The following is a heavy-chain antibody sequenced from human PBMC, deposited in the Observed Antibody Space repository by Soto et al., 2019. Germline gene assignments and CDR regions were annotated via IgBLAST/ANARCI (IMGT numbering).Heavy chain of an antibody. V-gene: IGHV4-34*01. CDR2: INHSGST. CDR3: ARENRYCSSTSCSSRYYYYMDV. D-gene: IGHD2-2*01. CDR1: GGSFSGYY. J-gene: IGHJ6*03. Sequence: SETLSLTCAVYGGSFSGYYWSWIRQPPGKGLEWIGEINHSGSTNYNPSLKSRVTISVATSKNQFSLKLSSVTAADTAVYYCARENRYCSSTSCSSRYYYYMDVWGKGTTVTVSS.